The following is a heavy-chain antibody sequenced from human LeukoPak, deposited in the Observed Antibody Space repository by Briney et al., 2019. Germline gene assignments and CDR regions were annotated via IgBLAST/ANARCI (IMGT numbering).Heavy chain of an antibody. CDR3: ARDGYNVGAFDI. CDR2: IYTSGST. Sequence: SETLSLTCTVSGGSISSGSYYWSWIRQPARKGLEWIGRIYTSGSTNYNPTLKSRVTISVDTSKNQFSLKLSSVTAADTAVYYCARDGYNVGAFDIWGQGTMVTVSS. J-gene: IGHJ3*02. CDR1: GGSISSGSYY. D-gene: IGHD5-24*01. V-gene: IGHV4-61*02.